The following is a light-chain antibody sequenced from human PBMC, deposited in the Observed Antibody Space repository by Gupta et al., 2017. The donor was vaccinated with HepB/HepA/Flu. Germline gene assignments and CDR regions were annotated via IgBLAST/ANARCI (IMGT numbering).Light chain of an antibody. Sequence: DIVMTQSPDSLAVSLGERATINCKSSQSVLYSSNNKNYLAWYQQKPGQPPKLLIYWASTRESGVPDRFSGSGSGTDFTLTITSLQAEDVAVYYCQQYYNAPQWVFGQGTKLEIK. CDR3: QQYYNAPQWV. CDR2: WAS. J-gene: IGKJ2*01. CDR1: QSVLYSSNNKNY. V-gene: IGKV4-1*01.